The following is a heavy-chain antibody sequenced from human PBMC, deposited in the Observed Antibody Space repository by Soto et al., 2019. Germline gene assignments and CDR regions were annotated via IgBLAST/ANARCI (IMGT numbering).Heavy chain of an antibody. Sequence: GGSLRLSCAASGFTFSNAWMNWVRQAPGKGLEWVGRIKSKTDGGTTDYAAPVKGRFTISRDDSKNTLYLQTNSLKTEDTAVYYCTTEISNSWLGPNYYYYGMDVWGQGTTVTVSS. V-gene: IGHV3-15*07. J-gene: IGHJ6*02. CDR1: GFTFSNAW. CDR3: TTEISNSWLGPNYYYYGMDV. D-gene: IGHD6-13*01. CDR2: IKSKTDGGTT.